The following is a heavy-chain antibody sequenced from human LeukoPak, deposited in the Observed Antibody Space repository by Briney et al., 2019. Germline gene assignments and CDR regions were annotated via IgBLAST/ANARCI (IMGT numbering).Heavy chain of an antibody. CDR1: GFTFSSYS. J-gene: IGHJ4*02. CDR2: ISSSSSYI. CDR3: ARDLRAYCGGDCPFDY. V-gene: IGHV3-21*01. D-gene: IGHD2-21*01. Sequence: GGSLRLSCAASGFTFSSYSMNWVRQAPGKGLEWVSSISSSSSYIYYADSVKGRFTISRDNAKNSLYQQMNSLRAEDTAVYYCARDLRAYCGGDCPFDYWGQGTLVTVSS.